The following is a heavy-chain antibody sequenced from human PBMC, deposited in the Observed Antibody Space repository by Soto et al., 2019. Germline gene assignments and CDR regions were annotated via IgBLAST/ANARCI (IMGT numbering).Heavy chain of an antibody. V-gene: IGHV3-21*01. Sequence: GGSLRLSCAASGFTFSSYSMNWVRQAPGKGLEWVSSISSSSSYIYYADSVKGRFTISRDNAKNSLYLQMNSLRAEDTAVYYCARGTNGYDFWSGYYTKFQHWGQGTLVTVSS. CDR2: ISSSSSYI. CDR1: GFTFSSYS. D-gene: IGHD3-3*01. J-gene: IGHJ1*01. CDR3: ARGTNGYDFWSGYYTKFQH.